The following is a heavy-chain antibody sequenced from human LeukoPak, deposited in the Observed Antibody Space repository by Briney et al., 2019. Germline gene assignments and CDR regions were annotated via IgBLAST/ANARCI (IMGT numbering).Heavy chain of an antibody. CDR3: ARGVPYYYDSSGYPPWAFDI. CDR2: YYCSSST. Sequence: SETLSLTCTVSGGSISSGDYYWSWIRQPPGKGLEWNGYYYCSSSTYYTPSLKSRVTISVATSKHQFSLKLSSVTAADTAVYYCARGVPYYYDSSGYPPWAFDIWGQGTMVTVSS. J-gene: IGHJ3*02. V-gene: IGHV4-30-4*08. D-gene: IGHD3-22*01. CDR1: GGSISSGDYY.